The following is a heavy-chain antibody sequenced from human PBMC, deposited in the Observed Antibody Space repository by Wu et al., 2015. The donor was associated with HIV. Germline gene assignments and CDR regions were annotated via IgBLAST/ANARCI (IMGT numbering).Heavy chain of an antibody. CDR3: ARASKAAFGGNHYYMDV. J-gene: IGHJ6*03. V-gene: IGHV1-46*03. Sequence: QVQLVQSGAEVKKPGASVKVSCKASGYTFTSYYMHWVRQAPGQGLEWMGIINPSGGSTSYAQKFQGRVTMTRDTSTSTVYMELSSLRSEDTAVYYCARASKAAFGGNHYYMDVVGQRDHGHRLL. D-gene: IGHD4-23*01. CDR1: GYTFTSYY. CDR2: INPSGGST.